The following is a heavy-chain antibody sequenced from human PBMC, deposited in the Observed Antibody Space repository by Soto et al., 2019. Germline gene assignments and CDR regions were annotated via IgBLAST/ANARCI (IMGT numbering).Heavy chain of an antibody. CDR1: GFTFSSYA. CDR3: AKGRWAAAAGYMDV. Sequence: EVQLLESGGGLVQPGGSLRLSCAASGFTFSSYAMSWVRQAPGKGLEWVSAISGSGGSTYYADSVKGRFTISRDNSKNKQYLQMNSLRAEDTAVYYCAKGRWAAAAGYMDVWGKGTTVTVSS. D-gene: IGHD6-13*01. V-gene: IGHV3-23*01. J-gene: IGHJ6*03. CDR2: ISGSGGST.